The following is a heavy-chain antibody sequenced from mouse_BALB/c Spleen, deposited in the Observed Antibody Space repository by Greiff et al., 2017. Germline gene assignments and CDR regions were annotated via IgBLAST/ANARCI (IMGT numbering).Heavy chain of an antibody. D-gene: IGHD1-1*01. CDR1: GFTFSSFG. V-gene: IGHV5-17*02. CDR2: ISSGSSTI. J-gene: IGHJ2*01. Sequence: EVKLMESGGGLVQPGGSRKLSCAASGFTFSSFGMHWVRQAPEKGLEWVAYISSGSSTIYYADTVKGRFTISRDNPKNTLFLQMTSLRSEDTAMYYCARWGTTELDYWGQGTTLTVSS. CDR3: ARWGTTELDY.